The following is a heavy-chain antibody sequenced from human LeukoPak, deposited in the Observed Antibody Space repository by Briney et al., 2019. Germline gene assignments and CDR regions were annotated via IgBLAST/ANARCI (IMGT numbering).Heavy chain of an antibody. J-gene: IGHJ4*02. D-gene: IGHD5-24*01. CDR3: ARGAIVVEMATIGPFDY. CDR2: INPNSGGT. V-gene: IGHV1-2*06. CDR1: GYTFTGYY. Sequence: ASVKVSCKASGYTFTGYYMHWVRQAPGQGLEWMGRINPNSGGTNYAQKFQGRATMTRGTSISTAYMELSRLRSDDTAVYYCARGAIVVEMATIGPFDYWGQGTLVTVSS.